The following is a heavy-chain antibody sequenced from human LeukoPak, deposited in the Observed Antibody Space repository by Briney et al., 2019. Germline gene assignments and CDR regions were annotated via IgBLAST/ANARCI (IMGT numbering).Heavy chain of an antibody. Sequence: GGSLRLSCAASGFTFSSYGMHWVRQAPGKGLEWVAVISYDGSNKYYADSVKGRFAISRDNSKNTLYPQMNSLRAEDTAVYYCAKDLSSGWCDYWGQGTLVTVSS. CDR2: ISYDGSNK. CDR3: AKDLSSGWCDY. CDR1: GFTFSSYG. D-gene: IGHD6-19*01. V-gene: IGHV3-30*18. J-gene: IGHJ4*02.